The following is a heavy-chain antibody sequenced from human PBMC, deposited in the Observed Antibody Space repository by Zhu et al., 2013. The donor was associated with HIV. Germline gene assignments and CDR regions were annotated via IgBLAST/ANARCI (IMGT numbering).Heavy chain of an antibody. J-gene: IGHJ6*02. CDR2: ISASIGHT. V-gene: IGHV1-18*01. CDR1: GYTFSSHG. Sequence: QVQLVQSGAEVKKPGSSVKVSCKASGYTFSSHGINWVRQAPGQGLEWLGWISASIGHTKYAQKLQDRVTMTTDTSTSTAYMELRRLRSDDTAVYYCARPNSPYYYYYGMDVWGQGTTVTVSS. D-gene: IGHD7-27*01. CDR3: ARPNSPYYYYYGMDV.